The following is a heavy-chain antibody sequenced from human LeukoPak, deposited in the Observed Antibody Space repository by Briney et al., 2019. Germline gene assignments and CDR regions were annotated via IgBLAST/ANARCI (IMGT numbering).Heavy chain of an antibody. J-gene: IGHJ2*01. CDR1: GGSISSSSYY. D-gene: IGHD5-12*01. Sequence: SETLSLTCTVSGGSISSSSYYWGWLRQPPGKGLEWIGSIYYSGSTYYNPSLKSRVTISVDTSKNQFSLKLSSVTAADTAVYYCARSIVATHFDLWGRGTLVTVSS. CDR3: ARSIVATHFDL. CDR2: IYYSGST. V-gene: IGHV4-39*01.